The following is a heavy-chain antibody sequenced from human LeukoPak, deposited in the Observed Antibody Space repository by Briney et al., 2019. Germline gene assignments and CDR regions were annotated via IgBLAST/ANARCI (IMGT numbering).Heavy chain of an antibody. D-gene: IGHD6-19*01. CDR2: ISYDGSNK. CDR1: GFTFSSYA. Sequence: GASLRLSYAASGFTFSSYAMHWVRQPPGKGLEWVVVISYDGSNKYYADSVKGRFTISRDNSKNTLYLQMNSLRAEDTAVYYCARSVAVAAPFDYWGQGTLVTVSS. CDR3: ARSVAVAAPFDY. V-gene: IGHV3-30*04. J-gene: IGHJ4*02.